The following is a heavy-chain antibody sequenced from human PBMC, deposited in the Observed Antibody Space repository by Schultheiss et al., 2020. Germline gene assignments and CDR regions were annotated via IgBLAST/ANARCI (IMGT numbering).Heavy chain of an antibody. CDR1: GGSISSGSYY. CDR3: AARRNWNYTF. V-gene: IGHV4-61*10. D-gene: IGHD1-7*01. Sequence: SETLSLTCTVSGGSISSGSYYWSWIRQPAGKGLEWIGYIYYSGSTNYNPSLKSRVTISIDTSKNQFSLKLTSVTAADTAVYYCAARRNWNYTFWGQGTLVTVSS. CDR2: IYYSGST. J-gene: IGHJ4*02.